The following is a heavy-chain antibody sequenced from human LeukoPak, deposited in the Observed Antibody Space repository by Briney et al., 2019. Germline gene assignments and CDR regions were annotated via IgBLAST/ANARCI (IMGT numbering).Heavy chain of an antibody. D-gene: IGHD6-19*01. J-gene: IGHJ4*02. Sequence: SETLSLTCAVSGGSISRSNWWSWVRGPPGKGLEWIGEINDSGSTNYKPSLKSRVTISVGKSKNQFSLKLSSVTAADTAVYYCAITYSSGWYVRLYYFDYWGQGTLVTVSS. CDR1: GGSISRSNW. CDR3: AITYSSGWYVRLYYFDY. CDR2: INDSGST. V-gene: IGHV4-4*02.